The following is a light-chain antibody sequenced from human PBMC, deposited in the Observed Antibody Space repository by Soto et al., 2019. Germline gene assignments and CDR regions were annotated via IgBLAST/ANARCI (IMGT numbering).Light chain of an antibody. CDR3: SSYTINSVV. V-gene: IGLV2-14*01. J-gene: IGLJ2*01. CDR1: SSDVGGYNY. CDR2: EVS. Sequence: QSALTQPASVSGSPGQSITISCTGTSSDVGGYNYVSWYQHHPGKAPKLMIYEVSNRPSGVSNRFSGSKSGNTASLTISGLQAEDESDYYCSSYTINSVVFGGGTKLTVL.